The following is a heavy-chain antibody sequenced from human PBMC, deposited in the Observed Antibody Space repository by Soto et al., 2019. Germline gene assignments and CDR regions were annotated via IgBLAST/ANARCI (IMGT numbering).Heavy chain of an antibody. CDR2: IYYSGST. V-gene: IGHV4-59*01. Sequence: PSETLSLTCTVSGGSISSYYWSWIRQPPGKGLEWIGYIYYSGSTNYNPSLKSRVTISVDTSKNQFSLKLSSVTAADTAVYYCARAWSSGSSGWTGVFFYGMDVWGQGTTVTVSS. D-gene: IGHD6-19*01. J-gene: IGHJ6*02. CDR3: ARAWSSGSSGWTGVFFYGMDV. CDR1: GGSISSYY.